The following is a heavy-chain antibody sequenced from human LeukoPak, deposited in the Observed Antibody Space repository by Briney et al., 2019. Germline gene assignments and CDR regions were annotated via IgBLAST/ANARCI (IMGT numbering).Heavy chain of an antibody. CDR3: ARVRTVTTFSYYYYMDV. V-gene: IGHV3-7*01. CDR1: GFTFSSYE. CDR2: IKQDGSEK. D-gene: IGHD4-17*01. Sequence: GGPLRLSCAASGFTFSSYEMNWVRQAPGKGLEWVANIKQDGSEKYYVDSVKGRFTISRDNAKNSLYLQMNSLRAEDTAVYYCARVRTVTTFSYYYYMDVWGKGTTVTISS. J-gene: IGHJ6*03.